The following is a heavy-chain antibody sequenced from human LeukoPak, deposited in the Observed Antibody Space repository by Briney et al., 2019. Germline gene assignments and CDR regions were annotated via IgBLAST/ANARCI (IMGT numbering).Heavy chain of an antibody. V-gene: IGHV4-39*01. CDR1: GASISSSNYY. CDR3: ARLPYPYDSSGSPPLDY. CDR2: IYYSGST. J-gene: IGHJ4*02. Sequence: SETLSLTCTVSGASISSSNYYWGWIRQPPGKGLEWIGSIYYSGSTYYHPSLKSRVTISVDTSKNQFSLKLSSVTAADTAVYYCARLPYPYDSSGSPPLDYWGQGTLVTVSS. D-gene: IGHD3-22*01.